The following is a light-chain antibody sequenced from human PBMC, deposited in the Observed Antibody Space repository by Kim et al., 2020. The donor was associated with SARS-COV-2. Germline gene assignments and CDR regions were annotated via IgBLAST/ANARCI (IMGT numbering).Light chain of an antibody. J-gene: IGKJ1*01. Sequence: DIQMTQSPSSLSASVGDRVTITCRASQSVGINLNWYQQKPGKAPKLLIYAASSLQGGVPSRFSGSGSGTDFTLTISSLQPEDFATYNCQQSYNTPVAFVQRRKMGIK. CDR1: QSVGIN. CDR2: AAS. V-gene: IGKV1-39*01. CDR3: QQSYNTPVA.